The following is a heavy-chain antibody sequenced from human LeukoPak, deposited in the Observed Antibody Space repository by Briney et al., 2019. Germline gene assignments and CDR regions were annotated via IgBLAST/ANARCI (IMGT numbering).Heavy chain of an antibody. CDR2: FDPEDGET. D-gene: IGHD6-19*01. CDR3: ATVGYSSGWYGIHDY. J-gene: IGHJ4*02. CDR1: GYTLTELS. Sequence: GASVKVSCKVSGYTLTELSMHWVRQAPGKGLEWMGGFDPEDGETIYAQKFQGRVTMTEDTSTDTAYMELSSLRSEDTAVYYCATVGYSSGWYGIHDYWGQGTLVTVSS. V-gene: IGHV1-24*01.